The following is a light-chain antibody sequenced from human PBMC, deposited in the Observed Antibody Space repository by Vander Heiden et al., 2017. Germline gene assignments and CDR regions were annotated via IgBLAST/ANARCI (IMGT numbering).Light chain of an antibody. CDR2: DAS. J-gene: IGKJ4*01. CDR3: QQRSNWPLT. Sequence: DIVLTQSPATLSLSPVERATLSCRPSQSVSSYLAWYQQKPGQAPRLLIYDASNRATGIPARFSGSGSGTDFTLTISSLEPEDFAVYYCQQRSNWPLTFGGGTKVEIK. V-gene: IGKV3-11*01. CDR1: QSVSSY.